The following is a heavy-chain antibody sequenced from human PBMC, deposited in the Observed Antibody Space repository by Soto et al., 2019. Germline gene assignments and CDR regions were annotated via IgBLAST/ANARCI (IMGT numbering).Heavy chain of an antibody. CDR3: ASSTYYDFWSGYSLDYYYYMDV. CDR2: IYYSGST. V-gene: IGHV4-59*01. Sequence: SETLSLTCTVSGGSISSYYWSWIRQPPGKGLEWIGYIYYSGSTNYNPSLKSRVTISVDTSKNQFSLKLSSVTAADTAVYYCASSTYYDFWSGYSLDYYYYMDVWGKGTTVIVSS. D-gene: IGHD3-3*01. CDR1: GGSISSYY. J-gene: IGHJ6*03.